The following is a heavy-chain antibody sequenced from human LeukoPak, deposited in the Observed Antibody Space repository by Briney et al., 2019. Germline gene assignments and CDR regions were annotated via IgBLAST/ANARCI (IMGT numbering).Heavy chain of an antibody. CDR2: IYHSGST. CDR3: AGYTDYVSY. V-gene: IGHV4-38-2*02. Sequence: SETLSLTCTVSGHSISSGYYWGWIRQPPGKGLEWIGSIYHSGSTYYNSSLKSRVTISVDTSQNQFSLKLSSVTAADTAMYYCAGYTDYVSYWGQGTLVTVSS. CDR1: GHSISSGYY. D-gene: IGHD4-17*01. J-gene: IGHJ4*02.